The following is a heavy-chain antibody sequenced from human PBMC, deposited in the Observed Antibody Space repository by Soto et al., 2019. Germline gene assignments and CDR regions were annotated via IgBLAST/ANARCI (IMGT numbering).Heavy chain of an antibody. V-gene: IGHV3-48*02. CDR3: ARDRRGSNVEGSWFDP. D-gene: IGHD3-10*01. Sequence: GGSLRLSCAASGFTFSSYSMNWVRQAPGKGLEWVSYISSSSSTIYYADSVKGRFTISRDNAKNSLYLQMNSLRDEDTAVYYCARDRRGSNVEGSWFDPWGQGTLVTVSS. CDR2: ISSSSSTI. CDR1: GFTFSSYS. J-gene: IGHJ5*02.